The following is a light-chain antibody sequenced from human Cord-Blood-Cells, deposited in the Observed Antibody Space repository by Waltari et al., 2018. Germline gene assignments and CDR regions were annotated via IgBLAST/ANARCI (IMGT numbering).Light chain of an antibody. CDR2: AAS. Sequence: DIQMPQSPSSLSASVRDRVPITCRASQSISSYLNWYQQKPGKAPKLLIYAASSLHSGVPSRFSGSGSGTDFTLTISSLQPEDFATYYCQQSYSTPPYTFGQGTKLEIK. J-gene: IGKJ2*01. V-gene: IGKV1-39*01. CDR3: QQSYSTPPYT. CDR1: QSISSY.